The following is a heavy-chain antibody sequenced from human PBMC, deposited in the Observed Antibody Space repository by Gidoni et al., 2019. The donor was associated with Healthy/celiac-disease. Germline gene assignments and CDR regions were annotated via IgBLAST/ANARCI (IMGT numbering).Heavy chain of an antibody. D-gene: IGHD4-17*01. J-gene: IGHJ4*02. CDR3: ARGQGTVTPFPFDY. CDR1: GGSFSGYY. Sequence: VQLQQSGAGLLTPSETLPLTCAAYGGSFSGYYWRWIRQPPGKGLEWIGEINHSGSTNYNPSLKSRVTISVDTSKNQFSLKLSSVTAADTAVYYCARGQGTVTPFPFDYWGQGTLVTVSS. V-gene: IGHV4-34*01. CDR2: INHSGST.